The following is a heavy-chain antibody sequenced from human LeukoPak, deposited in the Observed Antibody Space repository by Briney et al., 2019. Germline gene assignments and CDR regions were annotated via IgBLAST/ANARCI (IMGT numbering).Heavy chain of an antibody. J-gene: IGHJ6*03. V-gene: IGHV4-34*01. Sequence: PSETLSLTCAVYVGSFSGYYWSWIRQPPGKGLEWIGEINHSGSTNYNSSLKSRVTISVDTSKNQFSLRLSSVTAADTAVYYCARGYYGSGSHCCHMDVWGKGTTITVS. D-gene: IGHD3-10*01. CDR2: INHSGST. CDR3: ARGYYGSGSHCCHMDV. CDR1: VGSFSGYY.